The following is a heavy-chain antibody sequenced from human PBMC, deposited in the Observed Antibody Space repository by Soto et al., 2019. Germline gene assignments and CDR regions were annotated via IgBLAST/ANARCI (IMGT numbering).Heavy chain of an antibody. CDR2: LNPKGGSR. V-gene: IGHV1-46*01. CDR3: ARGGVEWEVVPGAFDY. Sequence: ASVKVSCKASGYTFTTYYIHWVRQAPGQGLDWMGILNPKGGSRSYAQKFQGRLSMTRDTSTSTVYMELSSLRSEDTAVYYCARGGVEWEVVPGAFDYWGLGTLVTVSS. J-gene: IGHJ4*02. CDR1: GYTFTTYY. D-gene: IGHD1-26*01.